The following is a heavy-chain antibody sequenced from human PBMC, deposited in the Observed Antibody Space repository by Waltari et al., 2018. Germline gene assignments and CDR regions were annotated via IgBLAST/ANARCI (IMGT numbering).Heavy chain of an antibody. Sequence: QVQLQESGPGLVKPSETLSLTCAVSGYSISSGYFWGWIRQPPGKGLEWIGSIYHSGSTYYNPSLKSRVTISVDTSKNQFSLKLSSVTAADTAVYYCARQTITMIVVVITTPPFFDYWGQGTLVTVS. V-gene: IGHV4-38-2*01. CDR1: GYSISSGYF. D-gene: IGHD3-22*01. CDR2: IYHSGST. J-gene: IGHJ4*02. CDR3: ARQTITMIVVVITTPPFFDY.